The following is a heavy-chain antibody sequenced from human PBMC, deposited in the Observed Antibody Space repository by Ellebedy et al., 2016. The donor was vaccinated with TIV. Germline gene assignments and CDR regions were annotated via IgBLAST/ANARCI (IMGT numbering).Heavy chain of an antibody. D-gene: IGHD2-8*01. Sequence: LSLTCAASGFTFSGYAMSWVRQAPGKGPEWVSAVVGSGERTFYADSVKGRFTISRDNSKNRLYLQMNSLTVDDTAEYYCARNGYCTPSNCRSYNWFDPWGQGTLVTVSS. V-gene: IGHV3-23*01. J-gene: IGHJ5*02. CDR1: GFTFSGYA. CDR2: VVGSGERT. CDR3: ARNGYCTPSNCRSYNWFDP.